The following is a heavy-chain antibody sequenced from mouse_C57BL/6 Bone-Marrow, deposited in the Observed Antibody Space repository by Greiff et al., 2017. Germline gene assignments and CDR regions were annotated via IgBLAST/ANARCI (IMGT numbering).Heavy chain of an antibody. CDR1: GYTFTSYW. CDR3: ARGYYYFDY. CDR2: IDPSDSYT. Sequence: QVQLQQPGAELVMPGASVKLSCKASGYTFTSYWMYWVKQRPGQGLEWIGEIDPSDSYTNYNQKFKGKSTLTVDKSSSTAYMQLSSLTSEDSAVYYCARGYYYFDYWGQGTTLTVSS. D-gene: IGHD2-14*01. J-gene: IGHJ2*01. V-gene: IGHV1-69*01.